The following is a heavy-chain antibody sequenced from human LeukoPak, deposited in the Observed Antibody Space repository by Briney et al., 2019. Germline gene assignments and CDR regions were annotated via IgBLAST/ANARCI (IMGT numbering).Heavy chain of an antibody. V-gene: IGHV3-30*02. CDR3: AKVAAGSGWCFDY. J-gene: IGHJ4*02. D-gene: IGHD6-19*01. Sequence: GGSLRLSCAASGFTFSGYGMHWVRQAPGKGLEWVAFIRYDGTNKYYADSVKGRFTISRDNSKNTLYLQMNSLRAEDTAVYYCAKVAAGSGWCFDYWGQGTLVTVSS. CDR2: IRYDGTNK. CDR1: GFTFSGYG.